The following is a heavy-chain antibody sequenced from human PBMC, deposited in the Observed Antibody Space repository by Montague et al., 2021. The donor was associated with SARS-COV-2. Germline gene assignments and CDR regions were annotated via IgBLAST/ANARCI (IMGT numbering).Heavy chain of an antibody. Sequence: SETLSLTCAVYGGSFTDFYWTWIRQPPGKGLEWIGESNDRGSSNYNPSLKNRVTISVDKSKNQISLNLTSVTAADTATYYCARGQGTIFAILIAFPAAEAFDVWGQGTTVTVSS. V-gene: IGHV4-34*01. CDR2: SNDRGSS. CDR1: GGSFTDFY. CDR3: ARGQGTIFAILIAFPAAEAFDV. D-gene: IGHD3-3*01. J-gene: IGHJ3*01.